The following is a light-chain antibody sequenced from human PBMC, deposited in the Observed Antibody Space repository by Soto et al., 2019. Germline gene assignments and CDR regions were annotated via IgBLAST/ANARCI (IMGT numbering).Light chain of an antibody. CDR1: QSISSW. Sequence: DIQMTQSPSTLSASVGDRVTITCRASQSISSWLAWYQQKPGKAPKLLIYDASSLESGVPSRFSGSGSGTEFTLTISCLQPDDFATYYCQQYNSYQWTFGQGTKVEIK. V-gene: IGKV1-5*01. CDR2: DAS. CDR3: QQYNSYQWT. J-gene: IGKJ1*01.